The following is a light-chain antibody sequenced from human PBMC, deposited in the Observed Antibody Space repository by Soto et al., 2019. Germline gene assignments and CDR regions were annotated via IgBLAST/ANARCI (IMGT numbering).Light chain of an antibody. J-gene: IGLJ2*01. V-gene: IGLV2-23*02. Sequence: QSVLTQSASVSGSPGQSITISCTGTSSDIGSYNLVSWYQQHPGKAPTLLIYEVIKRPSGVSNRFSGSKSGNTASLTISGLQAEDEADYYCCSYAGSSTFVIFGGGTKVTVL. CDR2: EVI. CDR1: SSDIGSYNL. CDR3: CSYAGSSTFVI.